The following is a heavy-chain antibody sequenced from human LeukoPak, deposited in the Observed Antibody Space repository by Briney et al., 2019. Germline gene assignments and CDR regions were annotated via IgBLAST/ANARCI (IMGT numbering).Heavy chain of an antibody. V-gene: IGHV3-30*02. CDR1: GLTFSIYG. J-gene: IGHJ1*01. D-gene: IGHD6-6*01. CDR3: AKDWAARPAGVFQH. CDR2: IWYGGSNK. Sequence: GGSLRLSCAASGLTFSIYGMHWVRQAPGKGLEWVAVIWYGGSNKYYADSVKGRFTISRDNSKNTLYLQMNSLRAEDTAVYYCAKDWAARPAGVFQHWGQGTLVTVSS.